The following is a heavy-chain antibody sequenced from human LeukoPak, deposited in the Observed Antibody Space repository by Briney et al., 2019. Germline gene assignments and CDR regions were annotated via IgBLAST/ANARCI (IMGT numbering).Heavy chain of an antibody. D-gene: IGHD3-10*01. CDR1: GGSISSSSYY. Sequence: SETLSLTCTVSGGSISSSSYYWGWIRQPPGKGLEWIGSIYYSGSTYYNPSLKSRVTISVDTSKNQFSLKLSSVTAADTAVYYCAKGARGPDYWGQGTLVTASS. CDR3: AKGARGPDY. CDR2: IYYSGST. J-gene: IGHJ4*02. V-gene: IGHV4-39*01.